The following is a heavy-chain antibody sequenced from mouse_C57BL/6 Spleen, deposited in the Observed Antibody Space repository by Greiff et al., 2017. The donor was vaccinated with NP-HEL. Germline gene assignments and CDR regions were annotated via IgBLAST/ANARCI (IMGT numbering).Heavy chain of an antibody. CDR1: GYAFSSSW. V-gene: IGHV1-82*01. CDR2: IYPGDGDT. Sequence: QVQLQQSGPELVKPGASVKISCKASGYAFSSSWMNWVKQRPGKGLEWIGRIYPGDGDTNYNGKFKGKATLTADKSSSTAYMQLSSLTSEDSAVYFCARRDLDYWGQGTTLTVSS. CDR3: ARRDLDY. J-gene: IGHJ2*01. D-gene: IGHD3-3*01.